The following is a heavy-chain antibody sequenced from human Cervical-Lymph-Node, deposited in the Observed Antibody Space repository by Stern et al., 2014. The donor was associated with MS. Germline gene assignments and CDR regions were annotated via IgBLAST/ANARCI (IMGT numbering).Heavy chain of an antibody. D-gene: IGHD1-26*01. Sequence: VQLEESGSELKKPGASVKISCKASGYTFTSHALNWVRQAPGHGLEWMGWINTNTGKPTHVPDFTGRFVFSLDTSANTTYLQINNLKAEDTAVYYCARVPGATPTFDIWGQGTLLIVSS. V-gene: IGHV7-4-1*02. J-gene: IGHJ3*02. CDR2: INTNTGKP. CDR1: GYTFTSHA. CDR3: ARVPGATPTFDI.